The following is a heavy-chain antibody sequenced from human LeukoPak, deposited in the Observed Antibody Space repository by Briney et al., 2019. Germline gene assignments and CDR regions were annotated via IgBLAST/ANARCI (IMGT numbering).Heavy chain of an antibody. Sequence: PGESLKISCEASGYSFTTYWIGWVRQMPGKGLEWMGIIYPGDSDTTYSPSFQGQVTISADKSISTAYLQWSSLKASDTAMYYCARRDSDSSGYYYFDYWGQGTLVTVSS. CDR3: ARRDSDSSGYYYFDY. CDR1: GYSFTTYW. J-gene: IGHJ4*02. D-gene: IGHD3-22*01. CDR2: IYPGDSDT. V-gene: IGHV5-51*01.